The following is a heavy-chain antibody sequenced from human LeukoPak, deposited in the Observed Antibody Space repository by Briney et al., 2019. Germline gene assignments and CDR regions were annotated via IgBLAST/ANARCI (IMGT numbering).Heavy chain of an antibody. D-gene: IGHD3-10*01. CDR1: GXTXSSYX. J-gene: IGHJ4*02. CDR2: ISSSSSTI. V-gene: IGHV3-48*01. CDR3: AKRMEVRGPEDY. Sequence: SGXTXSSYXXXXXRXAPGKXXEWVSYISSSSSTIYYADSVKGRFTISRDNSKNTLYLQMNSLRAEDTAIYYCAKRMEVRGPEDYWGQGTLVTVSS.